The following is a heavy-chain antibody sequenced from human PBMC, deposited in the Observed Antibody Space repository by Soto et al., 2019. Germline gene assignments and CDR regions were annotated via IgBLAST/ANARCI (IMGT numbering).Heavy chain of an antibody. CDR3: TTEGGRYFDMPVDY. CDR1: GFTFSNAW. V-gene: IGHV3-15*07. D-gene: IGHD3-9*01. J-gene: IGHJ4*02. CDR2: IKSKTDGGTT. Sequence: EVQLVESGGGLVKPGGSLRPSCAASGFTFSNAWMNWVRQAPGKGLEWVGRIKSKTDGGTTDYAAPVKGRFTISRDDSKNTLYLQMNSLKTEDTAVYYCTTEGGRYFDMPVDYWGQGTLVTVSS.